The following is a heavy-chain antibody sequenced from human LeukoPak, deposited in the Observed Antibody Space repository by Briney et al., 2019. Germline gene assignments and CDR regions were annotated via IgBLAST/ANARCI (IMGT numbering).Heavy chain of an antibody. CDR1: GGTFSSYA. D-gene: IGHD3-9*01. V-gene: IGHV1-69*05. J-gene: IGHJ4*02. Sequence: ASVKVSCKASGGTFSSYAISWVRQAPGQGLEWMGGIIPIFGTANYAQKFQGRVTITTDESTSAAYMELSSLRSEDTAVYYWAREWHQNFGDILTGGFDYWGQGTLVTVSS. CDR2: IIPIFGTA. CDR3: AREWHQNFGDILTGGFDY.